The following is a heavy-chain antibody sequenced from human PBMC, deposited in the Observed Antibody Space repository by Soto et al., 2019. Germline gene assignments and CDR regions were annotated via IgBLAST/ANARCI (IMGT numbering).Heavy chain of an antibody. CDR3: AFGQKWLAY. Sequence: ASETLSLTCTVSGGSISSGAYHWSWIRQHPGRGLEWIGYISYSGSTYYNPSLKSRVTISIDTSKNQFSLKLSSVTAADTAVYYCAFGQKWLAYWGQGTLVTVSS. D-gene: IGHD2-8*01. J-gene: IGHJ4*02. CDR1: GGSISSGAYH. CDR2: ISYSGST. V-gene: IGHV4-31*03.